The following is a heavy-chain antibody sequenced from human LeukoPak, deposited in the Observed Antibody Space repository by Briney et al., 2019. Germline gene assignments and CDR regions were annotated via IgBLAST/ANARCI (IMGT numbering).Heavy chain of an antibody. CDR2: ISWNSGSI. CDR3: AKGMGRTGGGY. D-gene: IGHD3-10*01. J-gene: IGHJ4*02. CDR1: GFTFDDYA. V-gene: IGHV3-9*01. Sequence: RPGRSLRLSCAASGFTFDDYAMHWVRQAPGKGLEWVSGISWNSGSIGYADSVKGRFTISRDNAKNSLYLQMNSLRAEDTAVYYCAKGMGRTGGGYWGQGTLVTVSS.